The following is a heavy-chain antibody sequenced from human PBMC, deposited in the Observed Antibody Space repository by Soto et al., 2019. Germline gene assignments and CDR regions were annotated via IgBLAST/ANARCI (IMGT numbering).Heavy chain of an antibody. V-gene: IGHV3-23*01. D-gene: IGHD2-21*02. CDR3: AKDARWGGDLYYYYGMDV. Sequence: GGSLRLSCAASGLTFRNFAMSWVRQAPGKGLEWVSAISGSGGSTYYADSVKGRFTISRDNSKNTLYLQMNSLRAEDTAVYYCAKDARWGGDLYYYYGMDVWGQGTTVTVSS. CDR2: ISGSGGST. J-gene: IGHJ6*02. CDR1: GLTFRNFA.